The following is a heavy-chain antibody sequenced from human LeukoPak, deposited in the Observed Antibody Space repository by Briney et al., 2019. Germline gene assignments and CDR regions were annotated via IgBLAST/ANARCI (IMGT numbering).Heavy chain of an antibody. CDR2: INHSGST. D-gene: IGHD3-22*01. CDR3: AICDSSGYYLE. Sequence: PSETLSLTCAVYGGSFSGYYWSWIRQPPGKGLEWIGEINHSGSTNYNPSLKSRVTISVDTSKNQFSLKLSSVTAADTAVYYCAICDSSGYYLEWGQGDLVTVSS. CDR1: GGSFSGYY. J-gene: IGHJ4*02. V-gene: IGHV4-34*01.